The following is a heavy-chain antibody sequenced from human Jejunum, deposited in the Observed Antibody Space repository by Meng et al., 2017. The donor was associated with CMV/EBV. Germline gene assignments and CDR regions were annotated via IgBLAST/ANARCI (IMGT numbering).Heavy chain of an antibody. J-gene: IGHJ6*02. CDR3: ARNPGMDV. CDR2: IYYSGST. D-gene: IGHD1-14*01. V-gene: IGHV4-59*01. CDR1: GGSISSSY. Sequence: SLTCTVSGGSISSSYWSWIRQPPGKGLEWIGSIYYSGSTNYTPSLKSRVTISVDTSKNQFSLKLSSVTAADTAVYYCARNPGMDVWGQGTTVTVSS.